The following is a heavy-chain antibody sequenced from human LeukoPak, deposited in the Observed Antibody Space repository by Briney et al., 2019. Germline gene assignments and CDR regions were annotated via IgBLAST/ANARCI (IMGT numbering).Heavy chain of an antibody. V-gene: IGHV4-39*07. J-gene: IGHJ5*02. Sequence: PSETLSLTCTVSGGSISSSSYYWGWIRHPPGKGLEWIGSIYYSGSTYYNPSLKSRVTISVDTSKNQFSLKLSSVTAADTAVYYRARTYDSSGYYYPNWFDPWGQGTLVTVSS. CDR3: ARTYDSSGYYYPNWFDP. D-gene: IGHD3-22*01. CDR2: IYYSGST. CDR1: GGSISSSSYY.